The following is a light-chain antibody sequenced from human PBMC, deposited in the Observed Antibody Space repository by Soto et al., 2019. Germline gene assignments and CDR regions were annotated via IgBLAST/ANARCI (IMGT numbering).Light chain of an antibody. Sequence: EVVMTQSPATLSVSQGERATLSCRASESVSRNLAWYQQNPGQAPRLLIYDASTRATGIPDRFSGGGSGTEFTLTISSLQSEDFAVYYCQQYDDWPSFGQGTKVDIK. CDR2: DAS. V-gene: IGKV3-15*01. J-gene: IGKJ1*01. CDR1: ESVSRN. CDR3: QQYDDWPS.